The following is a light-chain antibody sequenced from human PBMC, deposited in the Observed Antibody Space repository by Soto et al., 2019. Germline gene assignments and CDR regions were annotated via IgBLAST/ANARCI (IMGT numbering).Light chain of an antibody. CDR1: SSDVGSYNY. V-gene: IGLV2-14*01. CDR2: EVS. J-gene: IGLJ1*01. CDR3: SSYTSTSTLYV. Sequence: QSVLTQPASVSGSPGQSITISCTGTSSDVGSYNYVSWYQQHPGKAPKLMIYEVSDRPSGISSRFSGSKSGNTASLTISGLQAEDEADYYCSSYTSTSTLYVFGRGTKVTVL.